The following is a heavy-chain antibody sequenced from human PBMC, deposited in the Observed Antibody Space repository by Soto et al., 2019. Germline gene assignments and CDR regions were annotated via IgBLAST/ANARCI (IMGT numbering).Heavy chain of an antibody. V-gene: IGHV1-69*13. D-gene: IGHD1-26*01. Sequence: ASVKVSCKTSGGTFSSYAISWVRQAPGQGLEWMGGIVPIVGTTTYAQKFQGRVTITADEATSTAYMELRSLRSDDTAVYYCARDGIHIVGATLAFDIWGQGTMVTVSS. CDR2: IVPIVGTT. CDR1: GGTFSSYA. CDR3: ARDGIHIVGATLAFDI. J-gene: IGHJ3*02.